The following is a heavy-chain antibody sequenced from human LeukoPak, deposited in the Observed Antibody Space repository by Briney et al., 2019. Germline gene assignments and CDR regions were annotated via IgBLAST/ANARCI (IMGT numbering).Heavy chain of an antibody. J-gene: IGHJ4*02. D-gene: IGHD1-1*01. Sequence: GRSLRVSCAASGFNFINFPMTWCRQAPGKGLEWVSFIAANGDANNSTSAKDRFTISRDNTTKTLFLEMHSLRVEDTAVYYCARWNRKANREFFDWGQGTLV. CDR3: ARWNRKANREFFD. CDR1: GFNFINFP. CDR2: IAANGDA. V-gene: IGHV3-23*01.